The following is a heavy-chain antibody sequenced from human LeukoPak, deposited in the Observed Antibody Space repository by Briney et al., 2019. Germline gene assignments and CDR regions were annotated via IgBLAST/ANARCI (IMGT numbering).Heavy chain of an antibody. V-gene: IGHV3-53*01. J-gene: IGHJ4*02. D-gene: IGHD5-18*01. CDR2: IYSGGST. Sequence: GGSLRLSCAASGFTVSVNYMNWVRQAPGKGLEWVSVIYSGGSTSYADSVKGRFAISRDSSKNTLYLQMNSLRPEDTAVYYCARENNYGYNRFDYWGQGTLVTVSS. CDR1: GFTVSVNY. CDR3: ARENNYGYNRFDY.